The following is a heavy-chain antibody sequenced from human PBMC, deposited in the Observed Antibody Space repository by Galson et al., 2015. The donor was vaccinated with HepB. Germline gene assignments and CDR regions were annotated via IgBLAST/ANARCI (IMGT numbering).Heavy chain of an antibody. V-gene: IGHV3-53*01. CDR2: IYSGGTT. J-gene: IGHJ6*02. Sequence: SLRLSCATSGFTFNSYNMNWVRQAPGKGLEWVSVIYSGGTTYYADSVNGRFTMSRDDSKNILYLQMDSLRDEDTAVYYCARVPRVSSHFQGLDVWGQGTSVTVSS. CDR1: GFTFNSYN. CDR3: ARVPRVSSHFQGLDV.